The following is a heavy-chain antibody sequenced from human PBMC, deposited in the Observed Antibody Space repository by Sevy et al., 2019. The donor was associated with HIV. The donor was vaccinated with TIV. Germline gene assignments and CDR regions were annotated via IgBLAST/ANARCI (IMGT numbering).Heavy chain of an antibody. D-gene: IGHD2-2*02. J-gene: IGHJ6*02. V-gene: IGHV1-18*01. Sequence: ASVKVSCKASGYTFTSYGISWVRQAPGQGLEWMGWISAYNGNTNYAQKLQGRVTMTTDTSTGTAYMELRSLRSDDTAVYYCAVLYFDYYYYYGMDVWGQGTTVTVSS. CDR2: ISAYNGNT. CDR3: AVLYFDYYYYYGMDV. CDR1: GYTFTSYG.